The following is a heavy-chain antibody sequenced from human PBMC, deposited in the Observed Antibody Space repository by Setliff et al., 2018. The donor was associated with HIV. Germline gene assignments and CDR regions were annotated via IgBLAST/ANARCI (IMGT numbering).Heavy chain of an antibody. Sequence: PSETLSLTCTVSGGSISSYYWSWIRQPPGKXLEWIGYIXYSGSTNYNPSLKSRVTISVXXXXNXFSLKLSSVTAADPAVYYSGRQXXXXXVXXPPLXXWGXGTXVX. CDR2: IXYSGST. CDR1: GGSISSYY. J-gene: IGHJ4*02. V-gene: IGHV4-59*08. CDR3: GRQXXXXXVXXPPLXX.